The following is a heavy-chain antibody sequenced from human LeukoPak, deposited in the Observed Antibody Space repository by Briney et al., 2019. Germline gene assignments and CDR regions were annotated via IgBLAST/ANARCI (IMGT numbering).Heavy chain of an antibody. V-gene: IGHV3-23*01. J-gene: IGHJ4*02. CDR3: AKTSSYSPTYYFDY. Sequence: GGSLRLSCAVSGFTFISYGMNWVRRTPGRGLGRVSGRSGSGSSTYYEDSVKGRFTISRDNSKNTLYLQMNSLRAEDTAVYYCAKTSSYSPTYYFDYWGQGSLVTVSS. CDR2: RSGSGSST. D-gene: IGHD3-10*01. CDR1: GFTFISYG.